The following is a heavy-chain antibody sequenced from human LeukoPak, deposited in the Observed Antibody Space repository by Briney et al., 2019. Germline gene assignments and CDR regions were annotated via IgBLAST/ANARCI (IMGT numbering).Heavy chain of an antibody. CDR3: ARAGGTSCYSSADY. J-gene: IGHJ4*02. Sequence: GESLKISCAASGFTFSSYAMHWVRQAPGKGLEWVAVISYDGSNKYYADSVKGRFTISRGNSKNTLYLQMNSLRAEDTAVYYCARAGGTSCYSSADYWGQGTLVTVSS. V-gene: IGHV3-30*04. CDR1: GFTFSSYA. D-gene: IGHD2-2*01. CDR2: ISYDGSNK.